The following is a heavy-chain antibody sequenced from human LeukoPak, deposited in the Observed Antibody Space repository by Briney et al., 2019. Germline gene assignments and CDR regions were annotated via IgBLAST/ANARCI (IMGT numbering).Heavy chain of an antibody. CDR1: GGTFSSYA. D-gene: IGHD4-11*01. CDR2: IIPIFGTA. V-gene: IGHV1-69*13. CDR3: ASSTVTLYYYGMDV. Sequence: GASVKVSCKASGGTFSSYAISWVRQAPGQGLEWMGGIIPIFGTANYAQKFQGRVTITADESTNTAYMGLSSLRSEDTAVYYCASSTVTLYYYGMDVWGQGTTVTVSS. J-gene: IGHJ6*02.